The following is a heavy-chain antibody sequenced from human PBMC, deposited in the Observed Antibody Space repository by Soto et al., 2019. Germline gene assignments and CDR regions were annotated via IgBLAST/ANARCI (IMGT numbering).Heavy chain of an antibody. D-gene: IGHD2-15*01. CDR1: AGSLSSRSYY. CDR3: ARDNCSGGSCYSYYYYGMDV. CDR2: IYYSGST. J-gene: IGHJ6*02. V-gene: IGHV4-39*07. Sequence: AEILTLTCSVSAGSLSSRSYYWGWIRQPPGHGRMWIGSIYYSGSTYYNPSLKSRVTISVDTSKNQYSLKLSSVTAADAAVYYCARDNCSGGSCYSYYYYGMDVWGQGTTVPVSS.